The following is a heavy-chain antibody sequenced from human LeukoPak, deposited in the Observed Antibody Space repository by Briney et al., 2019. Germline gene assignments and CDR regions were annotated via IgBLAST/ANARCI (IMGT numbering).Heavy chain of an antibody. CDR3: ARIYRYSGLNYYVDQ. CDR2: IFYSGNT. V-gene: IGHV4-39*01. D-gene: IGHD1-26*01. Sequence: SETLSLTCTVSGGSISSTTYYWGWIRQPPGKGLEWIGNIFYSGNTYYNPSLKSRVTISVDTSKNQFSLRLISVTAADTAVYYCARIYRYSGLNYYVDQWGQGTLVSVSS. CDR1: GGSISSTTYY. J-gene: IGHJ4*02.